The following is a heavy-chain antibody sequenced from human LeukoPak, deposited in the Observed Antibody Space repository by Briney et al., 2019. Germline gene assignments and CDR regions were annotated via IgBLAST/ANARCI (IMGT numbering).Heavy chain of an antibody. J-gene: IGHJ3*02. CDR3: ARVVAGRNGAFDI. V-gene: IGHV4-61*08. CDR1: GGSISSGGYY. Sequence: PSETLSLTCTVSGGSISSGGYYWSWIRQHPGQGLEWIGYIYYSGSTNYTPSLKSRVTISVDTSKNQFSLKLSSVTAADTAVYYCARVVAGRNGAFDIWGQGTMVTVSS. CDR2: IYYSGST. D-gene: IGHD6-19*01.